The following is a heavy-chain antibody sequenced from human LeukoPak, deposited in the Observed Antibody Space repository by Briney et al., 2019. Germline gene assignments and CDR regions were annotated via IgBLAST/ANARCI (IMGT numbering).Heavy chain of an antibody. CDR2: IYGADDK. CDR3: VLSSGYTYASFDL. J-gene: IGHJ4*02. D-gene: IGHD5-18*01. V-gene: IGHV2-5*02. Sequence: SGPTLVKPTQTLTLTCTFSGFSLNISGVSVGWLRQPPGKALEWLALIYGADDKRYSLSLQSRLTIVKDTSKNQLVLAMTNMDPVDTATYYCVLSSGYTYASFDLWGQGTLVTVSS. CDR1: GFSLNISGVS.